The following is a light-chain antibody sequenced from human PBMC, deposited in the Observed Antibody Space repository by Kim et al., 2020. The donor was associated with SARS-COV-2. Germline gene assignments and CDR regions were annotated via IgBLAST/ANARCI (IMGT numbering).Light chain of an antibody. J-gene: IGLJ3*02. CDR3: NSRDSSDNHWV. CDR2: GKN. Sequence: SSELTQDPAVSVALGQTVRITCQGDRLRSYYASWYQQKPGQAPVLVIYGKNNRPSGIPDRFSGSSSGNTSSLTITGAQAEDEADYYCNSRDSSDNHWVFG. CDR1: RLRSYY. V-gene: IGLV3-19*01.